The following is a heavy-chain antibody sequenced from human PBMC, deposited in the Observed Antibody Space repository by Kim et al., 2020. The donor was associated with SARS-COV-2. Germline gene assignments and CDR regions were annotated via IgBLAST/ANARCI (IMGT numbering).Heavy chain of an antibody. CDR1: GYTFTSYA. CDR3: ARDLIRGVNPNWFDP. CDR2: INTNTGNP. Sequence: ASVKVSCKASGYTFTSYAMNWVRQAPGQGLEWMGWINTNTGNPTYAQGFTGRFVFSLDTSVSTAYLQISSLKAEDTAVYYCARDLIRGVNPNWFDPWGQGTLVTVSS. J-gene: IGHJ5*02. V-gene: IGHV7-4-1*02. D-gene: IGHD3-10*01.